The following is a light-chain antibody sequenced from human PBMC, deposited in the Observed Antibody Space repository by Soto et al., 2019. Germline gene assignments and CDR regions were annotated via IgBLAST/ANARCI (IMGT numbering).Light chain of an antibody. CDR3: QQSYSNPLT. CDR2: AAS. CDR1: ESINRF. J-gene: IGKJ4*01. V-gene: IGKV1-39*01. Sequence: DIQMTQSPSSLSASVGDRVTISCRASESINRFLNWYQQKPGKAPKLLIYAASGLQSGVPSRFSGSGSGTDFTLTIISLQPEDFATYYCQQSYSNPLTFGGGTKVEIK.